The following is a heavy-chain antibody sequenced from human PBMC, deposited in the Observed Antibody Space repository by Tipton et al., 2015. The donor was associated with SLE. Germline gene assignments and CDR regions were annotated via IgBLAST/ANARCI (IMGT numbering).Heavy chain of an antibody. CDR3: ARGGGSYYDY. CDR1: GGSISRYY. Sequence: TLSLTCTVSGGSISRYYWGWIRQPAGKGLEWIGRIYTGGNTKYNPPLESRVTLSVDASKDQFSLRLTSVTAADTAVYYCARGGGSYYDYWGQGTLVTVSS. J-gene: IGHJ4*02. CDR2: IYTGGNT. D-gene: IGHD1-26*01. V-gene: IGHV4-4*07.